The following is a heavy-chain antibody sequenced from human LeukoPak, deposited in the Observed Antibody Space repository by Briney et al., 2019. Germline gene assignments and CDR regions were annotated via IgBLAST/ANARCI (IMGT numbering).Heavy chain of an antibody. CDR3: AKEDGKVAGSLRYSDY. V-gene: IGHV3-23*01. J-gene: IGHJ4*02. CDR1: GFTFSNYA. Sequence: GSLRLSCVASGFTFSNYAVSWVRQAPGKGLEWVSGISGSGGSRDYADSVKGRFTISRDNSKNTLYLQMSSLRAEDTAVYYCAKEDGKVAGSLRYSDYWGQGTLVTVSS. D-gene: IGHD6-19*01. CDR2: ISGSGGSR.